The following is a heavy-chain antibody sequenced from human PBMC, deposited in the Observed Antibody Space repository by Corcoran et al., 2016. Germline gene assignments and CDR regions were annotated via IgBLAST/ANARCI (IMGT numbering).Heavy chain of an antibody. J-gene: IGHJ5*02. CDR3: ARAGDYYDSSGYYFREYWFDP. CDR1: GGTFSSYA. D-gene: IGHD3-22*01. CDR2: IIPIFGTA. Sequence: QVQLVQSGAEVKKPGSSVKVSCKASGGTFSSYAISWVRQAPGQGLEWMGGIIPIFGTANYAQKFQGRVTITADESTSTAYMELSSLRSAYKAVYYCARAGDYYDSSGYYFREYWFDPWGQGTLVTVSS. V-gene: IGHV1-69*01.